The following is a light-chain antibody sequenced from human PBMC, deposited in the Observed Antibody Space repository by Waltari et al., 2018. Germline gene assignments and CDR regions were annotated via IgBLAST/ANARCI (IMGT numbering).Light chain of an antibody. Sequence: EPVMTQSPATLSVSPGERVTLSCRASQDVTNRLAWFQQKPGQAPRLLMFDATTRATDFPGRFSGSGSGTEFTLTISSLQSEDFAVYYCQQYNNWPRTFGQGTKLEI. V-gene: IGKV3-15*01. J-gene: IGKJ2*01. CDR1: QDVTNR. CDR2: DAT. CDR3: QQYNNWPRT.